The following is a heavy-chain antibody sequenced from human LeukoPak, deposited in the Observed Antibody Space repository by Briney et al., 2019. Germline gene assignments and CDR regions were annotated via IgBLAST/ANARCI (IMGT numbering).Heavy chain of an antibody. CDR1: GGTFINYP. J-gene: IGHJ4*02. Sequence: SVKVSCKASGGTFINYPITWVRQAPGQGLEWMGRIIPLLGVPNYAQNFQGRGTIPADKSTSTAYMDLSSLKSQDTAMYFCARERGDLTTVTNFDLWGQGTLVTVSS. CDR2: IIPLLGVP. V-gene: IGHV1-69*04. D-gene: IGHD4-17*01. CDR3: ARERGDLTTVTNFDL.